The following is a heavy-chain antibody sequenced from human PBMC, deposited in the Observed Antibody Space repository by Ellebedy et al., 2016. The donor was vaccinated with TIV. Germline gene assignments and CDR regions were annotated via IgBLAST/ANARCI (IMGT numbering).Heavy chain of an antibody. V-gene: IGHV3-23*01. CDR1: GFAFNDYA. CDR2: INARGINT. Sequence: GGSLRLSXAASGFAFNDYAMSWVRQAPGRGLEWVSVINARGINTYYADSVKGRFTISRDNSGNTLYLQMNSLRAEDTAVYYCAKARGSSVIDYNYFGMDVWGQGTTVTVSS. CDR3: AKARGSSVIDYNYFGMDV. D-gene: IGHD2-21*01. J-gene: IGHJ6*02.